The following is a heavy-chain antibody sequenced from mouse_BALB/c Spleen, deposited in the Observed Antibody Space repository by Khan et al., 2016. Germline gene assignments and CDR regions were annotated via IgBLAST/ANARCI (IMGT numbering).Heavy chain of an antibody. CDR3: ARRSYGNYYAMDY. Sequence: QIQLVQSGPELKKPGETVKISCKASGYTFTDYSMHWVKQAPGKGLKWMGWINTETGEPTYADDFKGRFAFSLETSASTAYLQINNLKNEDTATYFWARRSYGNYYAMDYWGQGTSVTVSS. D-gene: IGHD2-1*01. J-gene: IGHJ4*01. CDR2: INTETGEP. CDR1: GYTFTDYS. V-gene: IGHV9-2-1*01.